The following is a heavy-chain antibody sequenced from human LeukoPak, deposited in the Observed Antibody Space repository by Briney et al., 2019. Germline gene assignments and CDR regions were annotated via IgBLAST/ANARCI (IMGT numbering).Heavy chain of an antibody. Sequence: GGSLRLSCAASGFTFSNAWMSWVRQAPGKGLEWVGRIKSKTDGGTTDYAAPVKGRFTISRDDSKNTLYLQMNSLKTEDTAVYYCAKGSLRIDGGYWGQGTLVTVSS. D-gene: IGHD1-14*01. J-gene: IGHJ4*02. CDR1: GFTFSNAW. CDR3: AKGSLRIDGGY. V-gene: IGHV3-15*01. CDR2: IKSKTDGGTT.